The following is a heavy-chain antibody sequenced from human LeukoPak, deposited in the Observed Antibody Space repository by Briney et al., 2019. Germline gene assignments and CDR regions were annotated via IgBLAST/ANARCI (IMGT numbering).Heavy chain of an antibody. CDR3: ARDGVVRGVIVY. CDR2: IDPNSGGT. D-gene: IGHD3-10*01. CDR1: GYTFTDYY. J-gene: IGHJ4*02. Sequence: ASVKVSCKASGYTFTDYYMHWVRQAPGQGPEWMGWIDPNSGGTVYAQKFQGRLTMARDTSINTAYMEVSGLRFDDTAVYYCARDGVVRGVIVYWGQGTLVTVSS. V-gene: IGHV1-2*02.